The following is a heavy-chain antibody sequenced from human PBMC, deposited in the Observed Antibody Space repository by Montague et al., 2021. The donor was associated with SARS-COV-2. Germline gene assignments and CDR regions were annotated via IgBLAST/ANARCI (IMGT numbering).Heavy chain of an antibody. D-gene: IGHD4-23*01. CDR1: GFSLSTSGMC. J-gene: IGHJ4*02. CDR3: ARSYGTTVVTRAFDY. Sequence: PALVKPTQTLTLTSTFSGFSLSTSGMCVSWIRQPPGKALEWLTLIDWDDDKYYSPSLKTRLTISKDTSKNQVVLTMTNMDPVDTATYYCARSYGTTVVTRAFDYWGQGTLVTVSS. CDR2: IDWDDDK. V-gene: IGHV2-70*01.